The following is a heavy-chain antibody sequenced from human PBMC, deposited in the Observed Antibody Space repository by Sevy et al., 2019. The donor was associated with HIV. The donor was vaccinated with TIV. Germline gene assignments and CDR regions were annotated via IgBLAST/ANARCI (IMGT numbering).Heavy chain of an antibody. D-gene: IGHD2-8*01. V-gene: IGHV3-33*01. CDR1: GFIFSTYG. CDR2: IWYDGIDK. CDR3: ARDSRNGLDP. J-gene: IGHJ5*02. Sequence: GGSLRLSCVASGFIFSTYGMHWVRQAPGKGLEWVAVIWYDGIDKDYADSVKGRFIISRDNSKNTMYLEMDSLRVEDTAVYYCARDSRNGLDPWGQGALVTVSS.